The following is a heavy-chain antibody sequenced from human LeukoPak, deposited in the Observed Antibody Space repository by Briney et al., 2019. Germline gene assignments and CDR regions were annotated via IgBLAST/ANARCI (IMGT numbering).Heavy chain of an antibody. CDR1: GSTFSSYA. V-gene: IGHV1-69*13. CDR2: IIPIFGTA. J-gene: IGHJ5*02. CDR3: ARAPDSNYLLFDP. Sequence: ASVKVSCKASGSTFSSYAISWVRQAPGQGLEWMGGIIPIFGTANYAQKFQGRVTITADESTSTAYMELSSLRSEDTAVYYCARAPDSNYLLFDPWGQGTLVTVSS. D-gene: IGHD4-11*01.